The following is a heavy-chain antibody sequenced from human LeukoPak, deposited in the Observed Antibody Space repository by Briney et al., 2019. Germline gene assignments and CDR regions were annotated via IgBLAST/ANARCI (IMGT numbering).Heavy chain of an antibody. V-gene: IGHV1-18*01. CDR1: GYTFTSYG. CDR3: AVLYDSSGYYYDGRDDY. J-gene: IGHJ4*02. CDR2: ISAYNGNT. Sequence: ASVKVSCKASGYTFTSYGISWVRQAPGQGLEWMGWISAYNGNTNYAQKLQGRVTMTTDTSTSTAYMELRSLRSDDTAVYYCAVLYDSSGYYYDGRDDYWGQGTLVTVSS. D-gene: IGHD3-22*01.